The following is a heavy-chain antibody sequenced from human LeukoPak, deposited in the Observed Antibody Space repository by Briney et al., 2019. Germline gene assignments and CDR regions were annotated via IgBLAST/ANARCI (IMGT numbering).Heavy chain of an antibody. Sequence: GGSLRLSCAASGFTFSGYWMHWVRQAPGKGLVWVSRINSDGSSTSYADSVKGRFTISRDNAKNTLYLQMNSLRAEDTAVYYCARAENAAYSWFDPWGQGTLVTVSS. D-gene: IGHD2-15*01. CDR3: ARAENAAYSWFDP. CDR2: INSDGSST. CDR1: GFTFSGYW. J-gene: IGHJ5*02. V-gene: IGHV3-74*01.